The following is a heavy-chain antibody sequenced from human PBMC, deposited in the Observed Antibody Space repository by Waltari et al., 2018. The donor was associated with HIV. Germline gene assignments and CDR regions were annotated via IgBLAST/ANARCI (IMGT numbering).Heavy chain of an antibody. Sequence: QLQLQESGPGLVKPSETLSLTCTVSGCSVSSRRYFWGWIRQPPGKGLEWVGRIYYTGRAYYNPSLKSRVTISVDTSKNQFSLKVTSVTAADTAVYYCARHALRVGAAYWNFDLWGRGTLVTVSS. CDR2: IYYTGRA. CDR3: ARHALRVGAAYWNFDL. D-gene: IGHD1-26*01. J-gene: IGHJ2*01. CDR1: GCSVSSRRYF. V-gene: IGHV4-39*01.